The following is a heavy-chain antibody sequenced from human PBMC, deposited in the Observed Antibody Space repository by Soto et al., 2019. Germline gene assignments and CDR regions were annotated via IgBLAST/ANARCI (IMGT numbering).Heavy chain of an antibody. CDR2: ISSASSYT. V-gene: IGHV3-21*01. CDR3: ARVKTGSAAGIGSPADY. J-gene: IGHJ4*02. D-gene: IGHD6-13*01. CDR1: GFTFSSYS. Sequence: EVQLVESGGGLVKPGGSLRLSCAASGFTFSSYSMNWVRQAPGKGLEWVSSISSASSYTYYADSVKGRFTISRDNAKNSLFLQMNSLRVDDTAVYYCARVKTGSAAGIGSPADYWGQGILATVSS.